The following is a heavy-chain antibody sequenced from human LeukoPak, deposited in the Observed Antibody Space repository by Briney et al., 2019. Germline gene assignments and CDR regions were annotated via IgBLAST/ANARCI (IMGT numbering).Heavy chain of an antibody. CDR2: ISSSSSYI. CDR1: GFTFSSYS. J-gene: IGHJ4*02. D-gene: IGHD6-13*01. V-gene: IGHV3-21*01. Sequence: GGSLRLSCAASGFTFSSYSMNWVRQAPGKGLEWVSSISSSSSYIYYADSVKGRFTISRDNAKNSLYLQMNSLRAEDTAVYYCARDTPSGAAAGRTGGDYWGQGTLVTVSS. CDR3: ARDTPSGAAAGRTGGDY.